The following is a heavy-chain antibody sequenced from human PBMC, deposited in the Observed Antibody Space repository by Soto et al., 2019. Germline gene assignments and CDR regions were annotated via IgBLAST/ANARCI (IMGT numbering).Heavy chain of an antibody. J-gene: IGHJ4*02. D-gene: IGHD3-22*01. V-gene: IGHV4-4*02. CDR2: IFHSGST. CDR3: ARLQPDTSGYYFDY. Sequence: PSETLSLTCAVSGGSISSNHWWNWVRQPPGKGLEWIGEIFHSGSTNYNTSLKSRVTISVDRSRDQFSLSLSSVTAADTAVYYCARLQPDTSGYYFDYWSQGTLVTVSS. CDR1: GGSISSNHW.